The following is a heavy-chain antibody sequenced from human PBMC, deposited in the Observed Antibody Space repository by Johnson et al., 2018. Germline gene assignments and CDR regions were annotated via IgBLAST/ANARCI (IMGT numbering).Heavy chain of an antibody. Sequence: VQLVQSGGGLVKPGGSLRLSCAASGFTFSRYTLNWVRQALGKGLEWVSSISSNSAYIYYADSVKGRFTISRDNAKNSLYRQMNSLRAEDTAVYYCARDWEEMATITRYFQHWGQGTLVTVSS. J-gene: IGHJ1*01. CDR3: ARDWEEMATITRYFQH. V-gene: IGHV3-21*01. D-gene: IGHD5-24*01. CDR1: GFTFSRYT. CDR2: ISSNSAYI.